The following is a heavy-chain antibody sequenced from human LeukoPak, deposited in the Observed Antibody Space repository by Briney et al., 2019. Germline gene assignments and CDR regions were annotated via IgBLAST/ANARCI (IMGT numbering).Heavy chain of an antibody. CDR1: GGSISSYY. CDR3: ARELSSGGSFDY. D-gene: IGHD6-6*01. Sequence: PSEPLSLTCTVSGGSISSYYWSWIRQPAGKGLEWIGRIYNSGSTNYNPSLKSRVTISVDKSKNQFSLKLSSVTAADTAVYYCARELSSGGSFDYWGQGTLVTVSS. CDR2: IYNSGST. V-gene: IGHV4-4*07. J-gene: IGHJ4*02.